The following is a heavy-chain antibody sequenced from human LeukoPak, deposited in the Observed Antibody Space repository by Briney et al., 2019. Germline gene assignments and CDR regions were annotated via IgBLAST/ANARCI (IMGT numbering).Heavy chain of an antibody. V-gene: IGHV1-69*04. CDR2: IIPILGIA. J-gene: IGHJ4*02. CDR3: ARVNRWDYGGYVDY. CDR1: GGTFSSYA. D-gene: IGHD4-23*01. Sequence: SVKVSCKASGGTFSSYAISWVRQAPGQGLEWMGRIIPILGIANYAQKFQGRVTITADKSTSTAYMELSSLRSEDTAVYYCARVNRWDYGGYVDYWGQGTLVTVSS.